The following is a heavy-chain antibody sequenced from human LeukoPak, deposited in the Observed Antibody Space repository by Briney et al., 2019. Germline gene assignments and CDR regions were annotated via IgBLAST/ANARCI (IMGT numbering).Heavy chain of an antibody. CDR3: ASGAIYGDYAHFGY. CDR2: IIPIFGTA. CDR1: GGTFSSYA. Sequence: GASVKVSCKASGGTFSSYAISWVRQAPGQGLEWMGGIIPIFGTANYAQKFQGRVTITADESTSTAYMELSSLRSEDTAVYYCASGAIYGDYAHFGYWGQGTLITVSS. D-gene: IGHD4-17*01. J-gene: IGHJ4*02. V-gene: IGHV1-69*13.